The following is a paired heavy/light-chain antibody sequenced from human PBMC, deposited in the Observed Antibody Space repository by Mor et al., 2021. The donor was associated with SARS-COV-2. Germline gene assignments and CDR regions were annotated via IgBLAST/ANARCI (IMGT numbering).Light chain of an antibody. Sequence: QSVPTQPPSASGTPGQRVTISCSGSSGTNTVSWFRHFPGTAPKLLIYSNNQRPSGVPDRFSASKSGTSASLVISGLQSDDEADYYCAAWDGSRWVFGGGTKLTVL. CDR2: SNN. J-gene: IGLJ3*02. CDR3: AAWDGSRWV. CDR1: SGTNT. V-gene: IGLV1-44*01.
Heavy chain of an antibody. Sequence: VQLLESGGGLVQPGGSLRLSCAASGFTFSSHAMSWVRQAPAKGLEWVSAISGSGSYTYHADSVKGRFTISRDNSKNTVYLEMNSLRGDDTAVYFCARSIGAGYGSEDVWGQGTTVTVS. CDR1: GFTFSSHA. CDR2: ISGSGSYT. D-gene: IGHD3-10*01. V-gene: IGHV3-23*01. CDR3: ARSIGAGYGSEDV. J-gene: IGHJ6*02.